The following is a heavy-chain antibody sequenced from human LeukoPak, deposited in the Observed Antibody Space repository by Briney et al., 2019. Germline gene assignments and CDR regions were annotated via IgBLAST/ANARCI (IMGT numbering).Heavy chain of an antibody. CDR3: ARVDCSGGSCYSSLDY. J-gene: IGHJ4*02. D-gene: IGHD2-15*01. CDR2: ISSSSSTI. V-gene: IGHV3-48*01. Sequence: GGSLRLSCAASGFTFSSYGFNWVRQAPGKGLEWISYISSSSSTIYYADSVKGRFTIFRDNAKNSLFLQMDSLRVEDTAVYFCARVDCSGGSCYSSLDYWGQGTQATVSS. CDR1: GFTFSSYG.